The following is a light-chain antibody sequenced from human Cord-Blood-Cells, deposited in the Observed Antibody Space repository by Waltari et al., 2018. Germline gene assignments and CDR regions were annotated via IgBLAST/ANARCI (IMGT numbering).Light chain of an antibody. V-gene: IGKV1-5*01. J-gene: IGKJ1*01. Sequence: DIQMTKSPSTLSASVGDRVTITCRASQSISSWLAWYQQKPGKAPKLLIYDASSWESGVPSRFSGSGSGTEFTLTISILQPDDFATYYCQQYNSYSTFGQGTKVDIK. CDR3: QQYNSYST. CDR1: QSISSW. CDR2: DAS.